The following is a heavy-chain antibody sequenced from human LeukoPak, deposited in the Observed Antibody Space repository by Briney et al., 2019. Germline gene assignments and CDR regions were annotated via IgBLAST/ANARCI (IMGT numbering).Heavy chain of an antibody. CDR2: IYYRGST. J-gene: IGHJ4*02. V-gene: IGHV4-39*07. D-gene: IGHD5-12*01. CDR1: GGSISSSSYY. CDR3: ARVTGYDWESSYDY. Sequence: SETLSLTCTVSGGSISSSSYYWGWIRQPPGKGLEWIGSIYYRGSTYYNPSLRSRVTISVDTSKNQFSLKLSSVTAADTAVYYCARVTGYDWESSYDYWGQGTLVTVSS.